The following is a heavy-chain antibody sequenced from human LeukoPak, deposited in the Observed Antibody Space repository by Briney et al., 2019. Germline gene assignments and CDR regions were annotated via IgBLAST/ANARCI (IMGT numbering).Heavy chain of an antibody. CDR1: GFTFGGYW. Sequence: GGSLRLSCAASGFTFGGYWMSWVRQTPGRGLEWVANINPDGSIKYYVDSIKGRFTISRDNAKNSLYLQMNSLRAQDTAVYYCASGFLQWLYWGQGTLVTVSS. CDR3: ASGFLQWLY. D-gene: IGHD3-3*01. J-gene: IGHJ4*02. CDR2: INPDGSIK. V-gene: IGHV3-7*01.